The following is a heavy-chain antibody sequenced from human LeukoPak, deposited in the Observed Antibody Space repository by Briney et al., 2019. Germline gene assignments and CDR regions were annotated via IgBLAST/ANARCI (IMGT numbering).Heavy chain of an antibody. CDR1: GFTVSSNY. CDR3: ARGGYTSGWYRD. Sequence: GGSLRLSCVASGFTVSSNYMSWVRQALGEGPERVSVIYSGGNTNYADSVKGRFTISRDNSKNTLYLQMNNLRAEDTAVYYCARGGYTSGWYRDWGQGTLVTVSS. D-gene: IGHD6-19*01. CDR2: IYSGGNT. J-gene: IGHJ4*02. V-gene: IGHV3-53*01.